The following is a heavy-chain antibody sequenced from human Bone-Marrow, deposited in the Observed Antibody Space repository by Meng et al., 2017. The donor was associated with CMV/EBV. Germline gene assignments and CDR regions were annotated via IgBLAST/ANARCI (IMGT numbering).Heavy chain of an antibody. CDR3: ARGYSSSPGWFDP. Sequence: ASVKVSCKASGYTFTSHGVNWVRQAPGQGLEWMAWISAYNGHTNYAHKFQGRVTVTADTSTSTAYMELSSLRSEDTAVYYCARGYSSSPGWFDPWGQGTLVTVSS. D-gene: IGHD6-6*01. V-gene: IGHV1-18*01. CDR2: ISAYNGHT. J-gene: IGHJ5*02. CDR1: GYTFTSHG.